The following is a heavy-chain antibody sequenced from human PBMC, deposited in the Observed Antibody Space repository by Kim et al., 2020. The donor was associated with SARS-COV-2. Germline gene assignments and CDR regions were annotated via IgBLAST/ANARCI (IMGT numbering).Heavy chain of an antibody. CDR3: ARPPRYSSGGYGAFYY. D-gene: IGHD6-19*01. Sequence: SETLSLTCTVSGGSLSSSSYYWGWIRQRPGKGLVWIMTDNYIGNTYSNPSLKSPVTISVDTYKNQFTLKLGSGTAADTAVYYCARPPRYSSGGYGAFYY. CDR2: DNYIGNT. V-gene: IGHV4-39*01. CDR1: GGSLSSSSYY. J-gene: IGHJ6*01.